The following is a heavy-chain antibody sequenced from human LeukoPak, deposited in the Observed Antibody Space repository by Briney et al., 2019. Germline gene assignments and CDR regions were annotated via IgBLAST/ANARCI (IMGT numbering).Heavy chain of an antibody. CDR3: AKAWFGELFTSY. D-gene: IGHD3-10*01. CDR1: GFTFSSYA. J-gene: IGHJ4*02. CDR2: ISGSGGST. V-gene: IGHV3-23*01. Sequence: GGSLRLSCAASGFTFSSYAVHWVRQAPGKGLEWVSAISGSGGSTYYADSVKGRFTISRDNSKNTLYLQMNSLRAEDTAVYYCAKAWFGELFTSYWGQGTLVTVSS.